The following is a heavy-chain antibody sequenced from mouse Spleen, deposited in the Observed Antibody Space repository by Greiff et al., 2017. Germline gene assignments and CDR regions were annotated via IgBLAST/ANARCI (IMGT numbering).Heavy chain of an antibody. CDR2: INPSTGGT. Sequence: VQLQQSGPELVKPGASVKISCKASGYSFTGYYMNWVKQSPEKSLEWIGEINPSTGGTTYNQKFKAKATLTVDKSSSTAYMQLKSLTSEDSAVYYCARRAYYSKRYYAMDYWGQGTSVTVSS. CDR3: ARRAYYSKRYYAMDY. V-gene: IGHV1-42*01. J-gene: IGHJ4*01. CDR1: GYSFTGYY. D-gene: IGHD2-5*01.